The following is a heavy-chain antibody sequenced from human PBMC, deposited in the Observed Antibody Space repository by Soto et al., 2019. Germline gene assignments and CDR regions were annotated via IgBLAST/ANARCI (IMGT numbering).Heavy chain of an antibody. V-gene: IGHV3-23*01. CDR3: EKAANYNNPPYNGFDP. CDR1: GFTFSSYA. Sequence: EVQLLESGGGLVQPGGSLRLSCAASGFTFSSYAMSWVRPAPVKRLEWVSAISGAGGTSYDTDSVKGRFTISRDNSKNTLYRQMNSLRAGDTAVYYCEKAANYNNPPYNGFDPWGQGTLVTVSS. CDR2: ISGAGGTS. J-gene: IGHJ5*02. D-gene: IGHD4-4*01.